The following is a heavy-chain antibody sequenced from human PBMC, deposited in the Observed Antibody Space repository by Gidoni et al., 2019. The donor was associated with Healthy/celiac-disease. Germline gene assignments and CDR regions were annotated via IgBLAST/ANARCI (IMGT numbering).Heavy chain of an antibody. CDR1: GFTFSSYD. CDR2: MCTAGDT. CDR3: AREGYSGSYFDY. Sequence: EVQLVESGGGLVQPGGSLRLSCAASGFTFSSYDMHWVRQATGKGLEWVSAMCTAGDTYYPGSVKGRFTISRENAKNSLYLQMNSLRAEDTAVYYCAREGYSGSYFDYWGQGTLVTVSS. D-gene: IGHD1-26*01. V-gene: IGHV3-13*01. J-gene: IGHJ4*02.